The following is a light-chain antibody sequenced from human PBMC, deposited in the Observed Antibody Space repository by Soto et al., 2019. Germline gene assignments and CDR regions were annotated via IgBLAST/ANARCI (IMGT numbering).Light chain of an antibody. V-gene: IGKV3-20*01. CDR3: QQYGSSPT. CDR2: DAS. Sequence: EIVLTQSPATLSLSPGERATLSCRASQSVSSYLAWYQQKPGQAPRLLIYDASNRATGIPARFSGSGSGTDFTLTISRLEPEDSAVYYCQQYGSSPTFGQGTKVE. J-gene: IGKJ1*01. CDR1: QSVSSY.